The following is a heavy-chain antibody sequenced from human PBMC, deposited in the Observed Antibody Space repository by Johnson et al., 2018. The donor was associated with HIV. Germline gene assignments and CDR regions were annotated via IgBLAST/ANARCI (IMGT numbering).Heavy chain of an antibody. D-gene: IGHD6-6*01. Sequence: QVQLVESGGGVVQPGRSLRLSCAASGFTFSSYGMHWVRQAPGKGLEWVAVIWYDGSNKYYADSVKGRFTISRANSKNTLYLQMNSLRAEDTAVYYCAKDTRSSSGLGAFDIWGQGTMVTVSS. CDR1: GFTFSSYG. CDR2: IWYDGSNK. J-gene: IGHJ3*02. V-gene: IGHV3-33*06. CDR3: AKDTRSSSGLGAFDI.